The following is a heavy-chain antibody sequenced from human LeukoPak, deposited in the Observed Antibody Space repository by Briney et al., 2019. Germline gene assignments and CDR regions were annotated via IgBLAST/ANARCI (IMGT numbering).Heavy chain of an antibody. Sequence: GGSLRLSCAASGFTFSSYGMHWVRQAPGKGLEWVAFIRYDGSNKYYADSVKGRFTISRDNSKNTLYLQMNSLRAEDTAVYYCAKAYYDRGAFDIWSQGTMVTVSS. CDR3: AKAYYDRGAFDI. J-gene: IGHJ3*02. D-gene: IGHD3-22*01. V-gene: IGHV3-30*02. CDR1: GFTFSSYG. CDR2: IRYDGSNK.